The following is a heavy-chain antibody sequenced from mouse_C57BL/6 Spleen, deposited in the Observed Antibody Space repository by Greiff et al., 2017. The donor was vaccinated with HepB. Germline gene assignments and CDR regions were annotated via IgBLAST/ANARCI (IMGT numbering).Heavy chain of an antibody. Sequence: VKLQESDAELVKPGASVKISCKVSGYTFTDHTIHWLKQRPAQGLEWIGYIYTRDGSTKYNEKFKGKATLTADKSSSTAYMQLKSLTSEESAVYFCARSLTGTRPWCDYWGQGTLVTVSA. J-gene: IGHJ3*01. V-gene: IGHV1-78*01. CDR3: ARSLTGTRPWCDY. CDR2: IYTRDGST. CDR1: GYTFTDHT. D-gene: IGHD4-1*01.